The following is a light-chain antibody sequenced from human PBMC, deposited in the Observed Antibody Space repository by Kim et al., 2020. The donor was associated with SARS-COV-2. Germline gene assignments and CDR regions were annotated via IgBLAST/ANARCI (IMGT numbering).Light chain of an antibody. CDR3: HKYVRAPQT. CDR2: AAS. J-gene: IGKJ1*01. Sequence: DIQMTQSPSSLSASVGDRVTITCRASQAISNYFAWYQQKPGKVPKLLVYAASALQSGVSSRFSGSGSGTDFTLTISSLQPEDVASYYCHKYVRAPQTFGQGTKVEVK. CDR1: QAISNY. V-gene: IGKV1-27*01.